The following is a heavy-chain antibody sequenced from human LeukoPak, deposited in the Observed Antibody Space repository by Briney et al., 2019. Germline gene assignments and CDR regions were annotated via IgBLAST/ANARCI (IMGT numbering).Heavy chain of an antibody. D-gene: IGHD4-23*01. CDR3: ARDRGTSLGAFDI. Sequence: GGSPRLSCATSAFTFSSFSMSWVRQAPGKGLEWVANINQDGSATSYVDSVKGRFTISTDKAKNSLFLQMNSLGADDTAVYHCARDRGTSLGAFDIWGQGTMVTVSS. CDR2: INQDGSAT. CDR1: AFTFSSFS. J-gene: IGHJ3*02. V-gene: IGHV3-7*01.